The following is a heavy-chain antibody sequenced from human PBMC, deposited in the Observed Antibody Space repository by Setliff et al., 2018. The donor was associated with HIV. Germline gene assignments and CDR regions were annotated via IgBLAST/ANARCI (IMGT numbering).Heavy chain of an antibody. CDR2: VYHSGKT. D-gene: IGHD3-16*01. CDR1: GQFISDGYY. J-gene: IGHJ5*02. V-gene: IGHV4-38-2*02. Sequence: SETLSLTCTVSGQFISDGYYWGWIRQPPGKGLEWIGSVYHSGKTYYNPSLKSRVTLSADTSKNQISLMLRSMTAADTAVYYCAKHDFGEGSCFDPWGQGSLVTVSS. CDR3: AKHDFGEGSCFDP.